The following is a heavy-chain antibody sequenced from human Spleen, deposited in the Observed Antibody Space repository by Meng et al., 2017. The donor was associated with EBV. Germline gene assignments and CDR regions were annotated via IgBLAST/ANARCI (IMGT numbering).Heavy chain of an antibody. V-gene: IGHV4-4*02. Sequence: QVQLQESGPGLVKPSGHLSLTCAVSGGSISSSNWWSWVRQPPGKGLEWIGEIYHSGSAYYNPSLRSRVIISVNRSKNQFSLKLTSVTAADTAVYYCARGSVVVVAANGWFDPWGQGTLVTVSS. CDR1: GGSISSSNW. J-gene: IGHJ5*02. CDR2: IYHSGSA. CDR3: ARGSVVVVAANGWFDP. D-gene: IGHD2-15*01.